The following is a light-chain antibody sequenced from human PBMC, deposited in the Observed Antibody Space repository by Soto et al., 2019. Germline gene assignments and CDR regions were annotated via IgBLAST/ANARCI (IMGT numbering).Light chain of an antibody. CDR3: QQYNIYSWT. CDR2: DAS. CDR1: QSISSW. V-gene: IGKV1-5*01. J-gene: IGKJ1*01. Sequence: DIQMPQSPSTLSASVGDRVTITCRASQSISSWLAWYQQRPGKAPKLLIYDASSLQNWVPSRFSGSGSGTEFTLTISSLQPDDSATDYGQQYNIYSWTFGQGTKVDIK.